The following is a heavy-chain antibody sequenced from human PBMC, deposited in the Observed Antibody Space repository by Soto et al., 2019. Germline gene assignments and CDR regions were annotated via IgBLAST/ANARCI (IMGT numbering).Heavy chain of an antibody. Sequence: LRLSCAASGFTFSSYWMHWVRQAPGKGLVWVSRINSDGSSTSYADSVKGRFTISRDNAKNTLYLQMNSLRAEDTAVYYCARDPDYYYDSSGYYALDYWGQGTLVTVSS. J-gene: IGHJ4*02. CDR1: GFTFSSYW. CDR3: ARDPDYYYDSSGYYALDY. V-gene: IGHV3-74*01. CDR2: INSDGSST. D-gene: IGHD3-22*01.